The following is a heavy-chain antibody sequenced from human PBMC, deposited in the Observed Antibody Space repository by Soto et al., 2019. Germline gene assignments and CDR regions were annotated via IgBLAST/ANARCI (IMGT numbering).Heavy chain of an antibody. Sequence: GGSLRLSCAASGFTFSSYSINLVRQAPGKGLEWVSSISSISSYIYYADSVKGRFTISRDNAKNSLYLQMNSLRAEDTAVYYCATLTMSELLDYWGQGTLVTVSS. J-gene: IGHJ4*02. CDR1: GFTFSSYS. D-gene: IGHD1-26*01. V-gene: IGHV3-21*01. CDR3: ATLTMSELLDY. CDR2: ISSISSYI.